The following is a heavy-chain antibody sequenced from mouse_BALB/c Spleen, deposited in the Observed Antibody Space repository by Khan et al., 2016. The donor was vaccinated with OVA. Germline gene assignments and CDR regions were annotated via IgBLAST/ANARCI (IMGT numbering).Heavy chain of an antibody. CDR1: GFTFSTYG. Sequence: EVKLQESGGDLVEPGGSLKLSCAASGFTFSTYGMSWVRQTPDKRLEWVATISTGGHYTYYPDSVRGRFTISRDNAKNTLYLQMTSLKSEDTAMFYCASIAYYYDSERFAYWGQGTLVTVSA. CDR3: ASIAYYYDSERFAY. V-gene: IGHV5-6*01. J-gene: IGHJ3*01. D-gene: IGHD1-1*01. CDR2: ISTGGHYT.